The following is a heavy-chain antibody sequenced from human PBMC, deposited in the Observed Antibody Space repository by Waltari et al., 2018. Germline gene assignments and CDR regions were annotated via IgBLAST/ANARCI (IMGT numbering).Heavy chain of an antibody. D-gene: IGHD3-22*01. Sequence: EVQLVESGGGLVQPGGSLKLSCAASGFTFSGSAMHWVRQASGKGLGWVGRIRSKANSYATAYAASVKGRFTIPRDDSKNTAYLQMNSLKTEDTAVYYCTRQEGSGYYLQWGQGTLVTVSS. J-gene: IGHJ4*02. CDR2: IRSKANSYAT. V-gene: IGHV3-73*02. CDR3: TRQEGSGYYLQ. CDR1: GFTFSGSA.